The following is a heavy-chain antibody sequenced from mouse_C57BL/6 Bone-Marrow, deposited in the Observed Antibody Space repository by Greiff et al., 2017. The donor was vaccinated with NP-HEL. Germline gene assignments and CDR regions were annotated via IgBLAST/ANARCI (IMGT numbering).Heavy chain of an antibody. V-gene: IGHV7-1*01. CDR3: ARDYDGSSYWYFDV. Sequence: EVQLVESGGGLVQSGRSLRLSCATSGFTFSDFYMEWVRQAPGKGLEWIAASRNKANDYTTEYSASVKGRFIVSRDTSQSILYLQMNALRAEDTAIYYCARDYDGSSYWYFDVWGTGTTVTVSS. J-gene: IGHJ1*03. D-gene: IGHD1-1*01. CDR1: GFTFSDFY. CDR2: SRNKANDYTT.